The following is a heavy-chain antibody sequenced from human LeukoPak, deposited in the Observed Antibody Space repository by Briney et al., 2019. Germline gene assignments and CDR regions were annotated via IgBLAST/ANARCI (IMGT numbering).Heavy chain of an antibody. J-gene: IGHJ3*02. D-gene: IGHD5-24*01. CDR2: IYYSGST. V-gene: IGHV4-59*01. CDR1: GGSISSYY. CDR3: ARTDMIYRDGDAFDI. Sequence: PSETLSLTCTVSGGSISSYYWSWIRQPPGKGLEWIGYIYYSGSTNYNPSLKSRGTISVDTSKNQFFLKLSSVAGADTAEYYCARTDMIYRDGDAFDIWGQGTMVTVSS.